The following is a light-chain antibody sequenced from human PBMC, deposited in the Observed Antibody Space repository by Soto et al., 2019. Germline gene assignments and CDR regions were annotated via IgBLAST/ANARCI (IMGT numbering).Light chain of an antibody. CDR2: GNN. J-gene: IGLJ2*01. CDR3: ATWDDSLNVVV. Sequence: QSVLTQPPLVSGAPGQRVTISCSGSSSNIGSNPVYWFQLLPGTAPKLLINGNNQRPSGVPDRFSGSKSGTSASLAFSGLQSEDEADYYCATWDDSLNVVVFGGGTKPTVL. V-gene: IGLV1-44*01. CDR1: SSNIGSNP.